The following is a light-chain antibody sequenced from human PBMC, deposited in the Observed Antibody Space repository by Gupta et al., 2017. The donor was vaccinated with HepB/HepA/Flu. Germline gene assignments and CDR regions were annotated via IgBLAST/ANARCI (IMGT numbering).Light chain of an antibody. CDR2: DAS. Sequence: EIVLTQSPATLSLSPGERATLSCRASQSVSSYLAWYRQKPGQAPRLLIYDASNRATGIPARFSGSGSGTDFTLTISSLEPEDFAVYYCQQRSNWPLFTFGPGTKVDIK. CDR3: QQRSNWPLFT. CDR1: QSVSSY. V-gene: IGKV3-11*01. J-gene: IGKJ3*01.